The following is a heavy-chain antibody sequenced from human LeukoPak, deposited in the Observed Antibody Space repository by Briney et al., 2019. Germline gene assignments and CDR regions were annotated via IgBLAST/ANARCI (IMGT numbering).Heavy chain of an antibody. J-gene: IGHJ4*02. V-gene: IGHV4-61*01. CDR3: ARALGDYDFDY. CDR2: IYYSGST. D-gene: IGHD4-17*01. Sequence: SETLSLTCTVSGYSISSGYYWSWIRQPPGKGLEWIGYIYYSGSTNYNPSLKSRVTISVDTSKNQFSLKLSSVTAADTAVYYCARALGDYDFDYWGQGTLVTVSS. CDR1: GYSISSGYY.